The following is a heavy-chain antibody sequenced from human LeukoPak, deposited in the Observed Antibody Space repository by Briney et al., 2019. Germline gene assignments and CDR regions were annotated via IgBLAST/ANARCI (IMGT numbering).Heavy chain of an antibody. CDR2: IYPGDSDT. J-gene: IGHJ4*02. CDR1: GYTFTTYW. V-gene: IGHV5-51*01. CDR3: ARTGYSSGWYGGFDY. Sequence: GESLKISCKASGYTFTTYWIGWVRQMPGKGLEWMGIIYPGDSDTRYGPSFQGQVTISADKSISTAYLLWSSLKASDVAMYYCARTGYSSGWYGGFDYWGQGTLVIVSS. D-gene: IGHD6-19*01.